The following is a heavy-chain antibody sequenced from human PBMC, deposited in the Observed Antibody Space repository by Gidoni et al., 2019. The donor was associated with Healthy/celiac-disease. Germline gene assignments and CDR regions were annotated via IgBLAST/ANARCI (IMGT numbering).Heavy chain of an antibody. CDR3: ARVTPHCLDSFDY. J-gene: IGHJ4*02. V-gene: IGHV4-59*01. D-gene: IGHD1-1*01. CDR1: GGSIRSYY. Sequence: QVQLQESGPGLVKPSETLSLTCTVSGGSIRSYYWSWIRQPPGKGLEWIGYIYYSGSTNYNPSLKSRVTISVGTSKNQFSLKLSSVTAADTAVYYCARVTPHCLDSFDYWGQGTLVTVSS. CDR2: IYYSGST.